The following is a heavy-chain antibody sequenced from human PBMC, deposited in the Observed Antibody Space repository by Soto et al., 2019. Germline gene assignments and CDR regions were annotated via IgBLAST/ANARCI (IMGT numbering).Heavy chain of an antibody. D-gene: IGHD3-9*01. V-gene: IGHV4-59*08. CDR3: ARHGTQTSTLLTGYTPHPFDY. Sequence: SETLSLTCTVSGGSIISYYWSWILQPPWKGLEWIGYIYYSGSTNYNPSLKSRVTISVDTSKNQFSLKLSSVTAADTAVYYCARHGTQTSTLLTGYTPHPFDYWGQGTLVTVSS. CDR2: IYYSGST. CDR1: GGSIISYY. J-gene: IGHJ4*02.